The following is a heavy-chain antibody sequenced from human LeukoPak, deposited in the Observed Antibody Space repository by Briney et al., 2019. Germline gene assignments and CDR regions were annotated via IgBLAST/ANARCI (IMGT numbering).Heavy chain of an antibody. CDR3: AKDQRPRDIVVVPAADGFGY. J-gene: IGHJ4*02. Sequence: GGSLRLSCAASGFTFSSYAVSWVRQAPGKGLEWVSAINGGGGSTYYADSVKGRFTISRDNPKNTLYLQMNSLRAEDTAVYYCAKDQRPRDIVVVPAADGFGYWGQGTLVTVSS. D-gene: IGHD2-2*01. V-gene: IGHV3-23*01. CDR1: GFTFSSYA. CDR2: INGGGGST.